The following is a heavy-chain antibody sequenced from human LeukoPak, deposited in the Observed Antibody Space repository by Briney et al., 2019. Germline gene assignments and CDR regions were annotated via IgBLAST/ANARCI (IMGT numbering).Heavy chain of an antibody. J-gene: IGHJ5*02. Sequence: SETLSLTCTVSGGSISSSSYYWGWIRQPPGKGLEWIGSIYYSGSTYYNPSLKSRVTISVDTSKNQFSLKLSSVTAADTAVYYCARSYCSSTSCPSSWFDPWGQGTLVTVSS. D-gene: IGHD2-2*01. CDR3: ARSYCSSTSCPSSWFDP. V-gene: IGHV4-39*01. CDR1: GGSISSSSYY. CDR2: IYYSGST.